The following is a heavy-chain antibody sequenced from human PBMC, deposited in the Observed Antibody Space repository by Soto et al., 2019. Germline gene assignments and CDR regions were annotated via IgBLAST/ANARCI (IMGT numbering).Heavy chain of an antibody. CDR2: IYYSGST. Sequence: SETLSLNSTCSGGPIRTGDYYLSWIRQPPGKCLEWIGYIYYSGSTYYNPSLKSRVTISVDTSKNQFSLKLSSVTAADTAVYYCARCTTVRGMDVWGQGTTVT. D-gene: IGHD4-17*01. CDR1: GGPIRTGDYY. V-gene: IGHV4-30-4*02. J-gene: IGHJ6*02. CDR3: ARCTTVRGMDV.